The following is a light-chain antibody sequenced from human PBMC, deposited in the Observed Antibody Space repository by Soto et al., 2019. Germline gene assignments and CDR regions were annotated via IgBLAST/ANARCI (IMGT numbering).Light chain of an antibody. J-gene: IGKJ1*01. Sequence: EIVLTQSPGTLSLSPGERATLSCRASQSVSNNYLAWYQQKPGQAPRLLIYGASNRATGIPDRFSGSGSGTDFTLTISRLEPEHFAVYLCHQYGSSGKFGQGIKVEIK. CDR2: GAS. CDR3: HQYGSSGK. V-gene: IGKV3-20*01. CDR1: QSVSNNY.